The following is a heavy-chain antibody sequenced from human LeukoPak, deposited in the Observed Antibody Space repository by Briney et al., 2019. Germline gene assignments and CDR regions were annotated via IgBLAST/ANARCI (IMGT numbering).Heavy chain of an antibody. CDR2: IYYSGST. CDR3: ARGELPRDSSGPDDAFDI. V-gene: IGHV4-59*01. D-gene: IGHD3-22*01. CDR1: GGSISSYY. Sequence: PSETLSLTCTVSGGSISSYYWSWIRQPPGKGLEWIGYIYYSGSTNDSPSLKSRVTISVGTSKNQSSLRLSSVTAADTAVYYCARGELPRDSSGPDDAFDIWGQGTMVTVSS. J-gene: IGHJ3*02.